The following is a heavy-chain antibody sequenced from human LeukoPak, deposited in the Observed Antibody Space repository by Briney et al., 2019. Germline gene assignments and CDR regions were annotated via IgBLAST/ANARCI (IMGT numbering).Heavy chain of an antibody. Sequence: GGSLRLSCAASGFTFSSYSMNWVRQPPGKGLEWVSSISSSSSYIYYADSVKRRFTISRDNAKNSLYLQMNSLRAEDTAVYYCARDFYDSSGYPFDYWGQGTLVTVAS. J-gene: IGHJ4*02. CDR2: ISSSSSYI. CDR3: ARDFYDSSGYPFDY. CDR1: GFTFSSYS. V-gene: IGHV3-21*01. D-gene: IGHD3-22*01.